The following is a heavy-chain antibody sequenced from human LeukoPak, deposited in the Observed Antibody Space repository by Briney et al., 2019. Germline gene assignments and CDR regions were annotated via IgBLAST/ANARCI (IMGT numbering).Heavy chain of an antibody. CDR3: ARDFSEWIYYFDR. Sequence: PGGSLRLSCAASGFTFSSYSMNWVRQAPGKGLEWVSYISSSSSTIYYADSVKGRFTISRDNAKNSLYLQMNSLRAEDTAIYYCARDFSEWIYYFDRWGQGTLVTVSS. V-gene: IGHV3-48*04. CDR2: ISSSSSTI. J-gene: IGHJ4*02. D-gene: IGHD3-3*01. CDR1: GFTFSSYS.